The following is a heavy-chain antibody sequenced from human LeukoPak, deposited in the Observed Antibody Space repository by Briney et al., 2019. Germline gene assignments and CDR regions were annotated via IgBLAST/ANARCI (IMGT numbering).Heavy chain of an antibody. J-gene: IGHJ6*03. CDR2: IKEDGSEK. CDR3: ARRSYRGVIGLYYYYYMDV. Sequence: GGSLKLSCVASGFSFSTYWMSWVRQAPGKGLEWVANIKEDGSEKYYVDSVKGRFTMSRDNAKNSVYLQMNRPRVEDTAVYYCARRSYRGVIGLYYYYYMDVWGKGTPVTVSS. CDR1: GFSFSTYW. V-gene: IGHV3-7*01. D-gene: IGHD3-16*02.